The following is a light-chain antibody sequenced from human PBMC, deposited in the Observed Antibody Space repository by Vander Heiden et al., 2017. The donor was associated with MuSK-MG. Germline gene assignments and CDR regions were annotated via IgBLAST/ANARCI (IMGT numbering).Light chain of an antibody. J-gene: IGKJ2*01. CDR2: EAS. CDR1: QSISNY. V-gene: IGKV1-39*01. Sequence: DIKMTPSPSSLSASVGDRVTITCRASQSISNYLNWYQQKPGKAPKLLIYEASRLQSGVPSRCSGSGSGTDFTLTISSLQPEDFATYFCQQSYSTPYTFGQGTKLEIK. CDR3: QQSYSTPYT.